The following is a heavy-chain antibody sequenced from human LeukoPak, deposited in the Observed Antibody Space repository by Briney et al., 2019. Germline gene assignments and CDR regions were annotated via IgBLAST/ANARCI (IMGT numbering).Heavy chain of an antibody. V-gene: IGHV4-34*01. CDR3: ARQYGGNFDY. CDR2: INHSGST. D-gene: IGHD4-23*01. Sequence: PSETLSLTCAVYGGSFSGYYWSWIRQPPGKGLEWIGEINHSGSTNYNPSLKSRVTISVDTSKNQFSLKLSSVTAADTAVYYCARQYGGNFDYWGQGTLVTVSS. CDR1: GGSFSGYY. J-gene: IGHJ4*02.